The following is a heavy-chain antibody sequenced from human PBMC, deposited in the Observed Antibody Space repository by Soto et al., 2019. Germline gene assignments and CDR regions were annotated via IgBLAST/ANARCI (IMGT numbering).Heavy chain of an antibody. D-gene: IGHD2-15*01. V-gene: IGHV1-18*01. CDR2: ISAYNGNT. CDR1: GGTFSSYA. Sequence: ASVKVSCKASGGTFSSYAISWVRQAPGQGLEWMGWISAYNGNTNYAQKLQGRVTMTTDTSTSTAYMELRSLRSDDTAVYYCARDRVCSGGSCYSHFDYWGQGTLVTVSS. J-gene: IGHJ4*02. CDR3: ARDRVCSGGSCYSHFDY.